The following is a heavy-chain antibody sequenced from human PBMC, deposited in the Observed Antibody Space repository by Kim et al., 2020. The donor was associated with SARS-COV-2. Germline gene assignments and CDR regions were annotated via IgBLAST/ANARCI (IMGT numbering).Heavy chain of an antibody. CDR2: INHSGST. J-gene: IGHJ6*02. Sequence: SETLSLTWAVYGGSFSGYYWSWIRQPPGKGLEWIGEINHSGSTNYNPSLKSRVTISVDTSKNQFSLKLSSVTAADTAVYYCARGRGGTTVVTLGLGYYYYYGMDVWGQGTTVTVSS. CDR1: GGSFSGYY. D-gene: IGHD4-17*01. CDR3: ARGRGGTTVVTLGLGYYYYYGMDV. V-gene: IGHV4-34*01.